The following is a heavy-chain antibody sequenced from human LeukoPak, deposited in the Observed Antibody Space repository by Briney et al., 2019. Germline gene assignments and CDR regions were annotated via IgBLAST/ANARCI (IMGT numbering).Heavy chain of an antibody. J-gene: IGHJ4*02. Sequence: PSETLSLTCTVSGGSISSYYWRWIRQPPGKGLEWIGYIYYSGSTNYNPSLKSRVTISVDTSKNQFSLKLSSVTAADTAVYYCARHRVDYYDSSGYFSALFDYWGQGTLVTVSS. CDR2: IYYSGST. D-gene: IGHD3-22*01. V-gene: IGHV4-59*01. CDR1: GGSISSYY. CDR3: ARHRVDYYDSSGYFSALFDY.